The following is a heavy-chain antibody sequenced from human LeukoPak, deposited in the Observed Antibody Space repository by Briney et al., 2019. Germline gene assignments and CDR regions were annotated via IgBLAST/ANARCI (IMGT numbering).Heavy chain of an antibody. D-gene: IGHD6-13*01. CDR3: AKEGQQLAIDY. CDR2: IWYDGSNK. V-gene: IGHV3-33*06. J-gene: IGHJ4*02. Sequence: PGSSLRLSCAASGFTFSSYGMHWVRPAPGKGLEWVAVIWYDGSNKYYADPVKGRFTISRDNSKNTLYLQMNSLRAEDTAVYYCAKEGQQLAIDYWGQGALVTVSS. CDR1: GFTFSSYG.